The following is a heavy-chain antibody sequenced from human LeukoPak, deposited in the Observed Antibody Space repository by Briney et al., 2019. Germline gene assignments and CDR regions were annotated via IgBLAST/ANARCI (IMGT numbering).Heavy chain of an antibody. D-gene: IGHD4-17*01. J-gene: IGHJ4*02. Sequence: ASVKASCKASGGTFSSYAISWVRQAPGQGLEWMGRIIPIFGTANYAQKFQGRVTITADKSTSTAYMELSSLRSEDTAVYYCARGVHYGGAIDYWGQGTLVTVSS. CDR3: ARGVHYGGAIDY. CDR1: GGTFSSYA. CDR2: IIPIFGTA. V-gene: IGHV1-69*06.